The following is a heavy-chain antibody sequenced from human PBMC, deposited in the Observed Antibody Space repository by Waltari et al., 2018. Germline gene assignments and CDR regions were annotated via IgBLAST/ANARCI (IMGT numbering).Heavy chain of an antibody. CDR2: INPNSIGA. D-gene: IGHD5-18*01. J-gene: IGHJ4*02. V-gene: IGHV1-2*02. CDR3: ARGDTWYIDS. Sequence: QVQLVQSGAEVKKPGASVKVSCKGSGFTFNAYHIQWVRQAPGQGLEWRGWINPNSIGANFAQKFQGRVTVTRDTSVSTVYMELSRLKSDDTAVYYCARGDTWYIDSWGQGTLVTVST. CDR1: GFTFNAYH.